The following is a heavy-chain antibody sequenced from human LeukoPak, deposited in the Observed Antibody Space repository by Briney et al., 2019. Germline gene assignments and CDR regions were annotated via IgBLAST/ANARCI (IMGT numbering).Heavy chain of an antibody. CDR3: ARDSDGNDGIYGGFDY. V-gene: IGHV4-59*12. CDR1: GGPINNYY. D-gene: IGHD3-22*01. CDR2: VHYSGST. Sequence: SETLSLTCTVSGGPINNYYWYWIRQPPGKGLEWIGYVHYSGSTYYNPSLQSRVTISVDTSKNQFSLKLSSVTAADTAVYYCARDSDGNDGIYGGFDYWGQGTLVTVSS. J-gene: IGHJ4*02.